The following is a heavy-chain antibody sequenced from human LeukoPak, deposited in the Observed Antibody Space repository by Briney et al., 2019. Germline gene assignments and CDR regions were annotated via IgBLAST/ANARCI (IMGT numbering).Heavy chain of an antibody. J-gene: IGHJ3*02. CDR3: ARDRRGLDFYDAFDI. CDR1: GGSISSRTYY. Sequence: PSETLSLTCTVSGGSISSRTYYWSWIRQHPGKGREWIGYIYYSGSTYYNPSLKSRLSISVDTSKNHFSQKLSSVTAADTAVYFCARDRRGLDFYDAFDIWGQGTMVTVSS. V-gene: IGHV4-31*03. CDR2: IYYSGST. D-gene: IGHD2/OR15-2a*01.